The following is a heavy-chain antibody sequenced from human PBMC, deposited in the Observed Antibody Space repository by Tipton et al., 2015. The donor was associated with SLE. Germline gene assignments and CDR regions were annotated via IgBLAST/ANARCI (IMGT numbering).Heavy chain of an antibody. CDR1: GGSFSGYY. D-gene: IGHD4-17*01. Sequence: TLSLTCAVYGGSFSGYYWSWIRQPPGKGLEWIGYIYYSGSTNYNPSLKSRVTISVDTSKNQFSLKLSSVTAADTAVYYCARVTTGLYGRDVWGQGTTVTVSS. CDR2: IYYSGST. V-gene: IGHV4-59*01. CDR3: ARVTTGLYGRDV. J-gene: IGHJ6*02.